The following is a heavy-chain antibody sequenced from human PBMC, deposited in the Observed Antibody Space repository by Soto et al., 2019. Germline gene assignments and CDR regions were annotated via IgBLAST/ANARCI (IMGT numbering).Heavy chain of an antibody. Sequence: ASVKVSCKASGYTFTSYGISWVRQALGQGLEWMGWISAYNGNTNYAQKLQGRVTMTTDTSTSTAYMELRSLRSDDTAVYYCARDQVKWLDSSSYYSDFDYWGKGTLVTVSS. CDR1: GYTFTSYG. D-gene: IGHD3-22*01. CDR2: ISAYNGNT. V-gene: IGHV1-18*01. CDR3: ARDQVKWLDSSSYYSDFDY. J-gene: IGHJ4*02.